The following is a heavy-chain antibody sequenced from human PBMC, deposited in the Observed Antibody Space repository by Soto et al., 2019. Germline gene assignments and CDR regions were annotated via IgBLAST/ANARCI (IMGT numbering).Heavy chain of an antibody. J-gene: IGHJ6*02. CDR2: IYHSGST. D-gene: IGHD3-3*01. CDR1: GGSISSSNW. Sequence: SETLSLTCAVSGGSISSSNWWRWVRKPPGQGLEWSGEIYHSGSTNYNPSLKSRVTISVDKSKNQFSLKLSSVTAADTAVYYCARGLRFLEWLDYYYYGMDVWGQGTTV. V-gene: IGHV4-4*02. CDR3: ARGLRFLEWLDYYYYGMDV.